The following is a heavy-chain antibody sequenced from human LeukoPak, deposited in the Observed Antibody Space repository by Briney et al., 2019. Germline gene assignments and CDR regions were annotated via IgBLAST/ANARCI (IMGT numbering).Heavy chain of an antibody. V-gene: IGHV3-23*01. CDR2: ISGSGGST. Sequence: AGSLRLSCAASGFTFGGYAMSWVRQAPGKGLEWVSGISGSGGSTYYADSVKGRFTISRDNSKNTLFLQMNSLRAEDTAVYYCAKASGGSSGRSDSWGQGTLATVSS. J-gene: IGHJ5*01. CDR3: AKASGGSSGRSDS. CDR1: GFTFGGYA. D-gene: IGHD6-19*01.